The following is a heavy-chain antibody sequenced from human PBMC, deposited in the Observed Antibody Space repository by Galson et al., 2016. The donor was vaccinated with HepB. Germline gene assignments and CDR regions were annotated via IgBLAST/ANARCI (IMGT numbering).Heavy chain of an antibody. CDR3: ARELGREGGLDI. D-gene: IGHD1-26*01. Sequence: ETLSLTCTVSGGSMTTQDWGWIRQPPGKGLEWIGLTYNGGNTKYTPPLESRVTISVDTSKNQVSLKLKSVTAADTAVYYWARELGREGGLDIWGQGTMVTVSS. J-gene: IGHJ3*02. CDR2: TYNGGNT. CDR1: GGSMTTQD. V-gene: IGHV4-59*11.